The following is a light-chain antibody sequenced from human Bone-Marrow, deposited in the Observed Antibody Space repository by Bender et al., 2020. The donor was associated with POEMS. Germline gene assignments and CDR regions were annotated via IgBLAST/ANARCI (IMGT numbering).Light chain of an antibody. J-gene: IGLJ3*02. CDR2: DVS. Sequence: QSALTQPASVSGSPGQSITISCTGTSGDVGGYNYVSWYQQHPGRAPKLMIYDVSNRPSGVSNRFSGSKSGNTASLTISGLHAEDEADYYCSSYTSSTTLVFGGGTKLTVL. CDR3: SSYTSSTTLV. V-gene: IGLV2-14*03. CDR1: SGDVGGYNY.